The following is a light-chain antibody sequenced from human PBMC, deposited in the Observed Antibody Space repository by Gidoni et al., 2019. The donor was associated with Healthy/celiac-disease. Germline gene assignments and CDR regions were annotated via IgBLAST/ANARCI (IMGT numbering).Light chain of an antibody. CDR3: QQRSNWPFT. CDR2: DAS. CDR1: QSVSSY. J-gene: IGKJ4*01. V-gene: IGKV3-11*01. Sequence: EIVLTQSPATLALSPGERATLSCRASQSVSSYLAWYQQKPGQAPRLLIDDASNRATGIPARFSGSGSGKDFTLTISSLEPEDVAVYYCQQRSNWPFTFGGGTKVEIK.